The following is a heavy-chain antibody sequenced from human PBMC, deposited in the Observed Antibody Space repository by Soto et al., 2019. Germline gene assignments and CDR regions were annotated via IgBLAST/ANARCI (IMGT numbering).Heavy chain of an antibody. CDR3: ARVMVRGVTLPFGY. CDR1: GYTFTSYA. Sequence: QVKLVQSGAEVKKPGASVKVSCKASGYTFTSYAMHWVRQAPGQRLEWMGWINAGNGNTKYSQKFQGRVTITRDTSASTAYMELSSLRSEDTAVYYCARVMVRGVTLPFGYWGQGPLVTVSS. CDR2: INAGNGNT. D-gene: IGHD3-10*01. V-gene: IGHV1-3*01. J-gene: IGHJ4*02.